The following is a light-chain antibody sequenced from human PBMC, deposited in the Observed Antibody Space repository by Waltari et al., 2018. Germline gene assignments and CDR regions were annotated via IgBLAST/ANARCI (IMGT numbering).Light chain of an antibody. J-gene: IGLJ2*01. V-gene: IGLV2-8*01. Sequence: QSALTQPPSASGSPGQSVTISCTGTSSDIGTYNLVSWYQQGPGTAPKLIIYEVTKRPSGVPDRFSGSKSGNTASLTVSGLQADDEADYYCSSYAGSGNVVFGGGIKLTVL. CDR2: EVT. CDR3: SSYAGSGNVV. CDR1: SSDIGTYNL.